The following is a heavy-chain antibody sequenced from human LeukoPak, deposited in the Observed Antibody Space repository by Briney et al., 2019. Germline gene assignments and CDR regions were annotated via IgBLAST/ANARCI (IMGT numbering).Heavy chain of an antibody. CDR3: ARSDSIGSLDY. J-gene: IGHJ4*02. CDR2: INHHGSDK. V-gene: IGHV3-7*01. Sequence: GGSLRLSCAASGFAFSIYWMSWVRQAPGKGLEWVANINHHGSDKWYVDSVKGRLTIARDNTDNSLSLQMNSLRVEDTAVYYCARSDSIGSLDYWGQGTLITVSS. CDR1: GFAFSIYW. D-gene: IGHD2-21*01.